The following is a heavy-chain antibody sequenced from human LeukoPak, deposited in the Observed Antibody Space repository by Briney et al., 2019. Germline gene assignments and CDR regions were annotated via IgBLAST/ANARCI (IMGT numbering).Heavy chain of an antibody. CDR2: IYHSGST. D-gene: IGHD3-22*01. V-gene: IGHV4-30-2*01. Sequence: SETLSLTCAVSGGSISSGGYSWSWIRQPPGKGLEWIGYIYHSGSTYYNPSLKSRVTISVDRSKNQFSLKLSSVTAADTAVYYCARVTRDSRMPNYNWFDPWGQGTLVTVSS. CDR3: ARVTRDSRMPNYNWFDP. J-gene: IGHJ5*02. CDR1: GGSISSGGYS.